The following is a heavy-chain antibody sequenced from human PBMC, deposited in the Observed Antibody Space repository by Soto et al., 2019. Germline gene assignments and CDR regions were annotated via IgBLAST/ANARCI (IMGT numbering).Heavy chain of an antibody. Sequence: QVQLVESGGGLVKPGGSLRLSCAASGFTFSDYYMSWIRQAPGKGLEWVSYISSSSSYTNYADSVKGRFTISRDNAKNSRYLQMNSLRAEDTAVYYCAREHGEVYSGSYYTPDYWGQGTLVTVSS. J-gene: IGHJ4*02. CDR2: ISSSSSYT. D-gene: IGHD1-26*01. V-gene: IGHV3-11*05. CDR1: GFTFSDYY. CDR3: AREHGEVYSGSYYTPDY.